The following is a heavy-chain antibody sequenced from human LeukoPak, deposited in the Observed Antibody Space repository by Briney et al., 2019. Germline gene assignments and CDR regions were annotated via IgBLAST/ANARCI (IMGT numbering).Heavy chain of an antibody. Sequence: PGGSLRLSCAASGFTFSSYGMHWVRQAPGKGLEWVAVIWYDGSNKYYADSVKGRFTISRDNSKNTLYLQMNSLRAEDTAVYYCAKSVVVITFRFDDWGQGALVTVSS. J-gene: IGHJ4*02. CDR1: GFTFSSYG. CDR2: IWYDGSNK. CDR3: AKSVVVITFRFDD. V-gene: IGHV3-33*06. D-gene: IGHD2-15*01.